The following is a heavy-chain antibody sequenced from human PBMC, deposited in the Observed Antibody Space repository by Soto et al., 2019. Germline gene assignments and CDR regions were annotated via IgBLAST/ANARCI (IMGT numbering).Heavy chain of an antibody. Sequence: PGESLKISCKGSGYSFTSYWIGWVRQMPGKGLEWMGIIYPGDSDTRYSPSFQGQVTISADKSVSTAYLQWSSLKASDTAMYYCARLRANYYDSRYFDYWGRGTLVTVSS. CDR1: GYSFTSYW. D-gene: IGHD3-22*01. CDR3: ARLRANYYDSRYFDY. CDR2: IYPGDSDT. J-gene: IGHJ4*02. V-gene: IGHV5-51*01.